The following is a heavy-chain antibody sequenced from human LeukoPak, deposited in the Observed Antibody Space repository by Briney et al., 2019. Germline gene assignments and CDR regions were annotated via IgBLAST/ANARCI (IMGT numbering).Heavy chain of an antibody. V-gene: IGHV4-39*02. CDR2: IYYTGGT. CDR1: GASITSSSYY. CDR3: ARDCSSTSCDTEYFDY. D-gene: IGHD2-2*02. Sequence: SETLSLTCSVSGASITSSSYYWGWIRQPPEKGLEWIGSIYYTGGTHYSPSLKSRVTMSVDTSKNQFSLKLSSVTAADTAVYYCARDCSSTSCDTEYFDYWGQGTLVTVSS. J-gene: IGHJ4*02.